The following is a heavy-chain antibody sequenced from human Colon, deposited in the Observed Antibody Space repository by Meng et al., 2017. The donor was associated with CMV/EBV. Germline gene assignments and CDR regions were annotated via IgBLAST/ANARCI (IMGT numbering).Heavy chain of an antibody. J-gene: IGHJ4*02. D-gene: IGHD2-8*02. CDR3: ARHSLTILTD. CDR1: GSALTTTGAG. V-gene: IGHV2-5*02. CDR2: IHWDDDK. Sequence: PPRVKPTHTLPLTSPSPGSALTTTGAGVPWVRQPPGKAPELLALIHWDDDKRYSPSLKNRLNITKDTSKNQVVLSMTDLDPADTGTFYCARHSLTILTDWGQGALVTVSS.